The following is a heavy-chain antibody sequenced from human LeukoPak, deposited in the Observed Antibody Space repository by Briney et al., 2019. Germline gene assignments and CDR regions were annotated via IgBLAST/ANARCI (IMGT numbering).Heavy chain of an antibody. CDR1: GFTFSAYA. CDR3: ARAVGPFDY. V-gene: IGHV3-23*01. Sequence: GGSLRLSCAASGFTFSAYAMSWVRQAPGEGLEWVSGMSGNGGTTYYADSVKGRFTISRDNSKDTLYLQMNSLRVEDTAVYYCARAVGPFDYWGQGTLVTVSS. J-gene: IGHJ4*02. CDR2: MSGNGGTT. D-gene: IGHD3-16*01.